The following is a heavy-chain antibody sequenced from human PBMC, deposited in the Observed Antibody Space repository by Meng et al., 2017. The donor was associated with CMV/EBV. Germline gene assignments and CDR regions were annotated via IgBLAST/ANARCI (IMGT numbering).Heavy chain of an antibody. D-gene: IGHD3-10*01. J-gene: IGHJ4*02. CDR2: ISWNSGSI. Sequence: SLRLSCAASGFTFDDYAMHWVRQAPGKGLEWVSGISWNSGSIGYADSVKGRFTISRDNAKNSLYLQMNSLRAEDTALYYCAKANYPFSGGFDYWGQGTLVTVSS. CDR1: GFTFDDYA. CDR3: AKANYPFSGGFDY. V-gene: IGHV3-9*01.